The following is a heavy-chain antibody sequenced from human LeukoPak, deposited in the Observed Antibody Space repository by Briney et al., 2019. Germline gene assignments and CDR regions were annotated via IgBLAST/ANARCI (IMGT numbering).Heavy chain of an antibody. CDR3: ARESSSWVRVDY. CDR1: GYTFTGYY. J-gene: IGHJ4*02. D-gene: IGHD6-13*01. CDR2: INPNSGGT. Sequence: GASVKVSCKXSGYTFTGYYMHWVRQSPGQGLEWMGWINPNSGGTNYAQKFQGRVTMTGDTSISTAYMELSRLRSDDTAMYYCARESSSWVRVDYWGQGTLVTVSS. V-gene: IGHV1-2*02.